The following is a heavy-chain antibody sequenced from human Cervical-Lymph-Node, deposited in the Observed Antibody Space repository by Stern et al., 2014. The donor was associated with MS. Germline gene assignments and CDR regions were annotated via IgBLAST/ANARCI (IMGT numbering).Heavy chain of an antibody. D-gene: IGHD5-24*01. CDR1: GGSISSGEYY. CDR2: IYYSGTT. J-gene: IGHJ4*02. V-gene: IGHV4-30-4*01. Sequence: VQLVQSGPGLVKPSQTLSLTCAVSGGSISSGEYYWSWIRQSPGKGLEWIGYIYYSGTTYYNPSLKSRVSMSVDTSKNQFSLKLSSVTAADTAVYYCSRDADAYSLVFGYWGRGTLVTVSS. CDR3: SRDADAYSLVFGY.